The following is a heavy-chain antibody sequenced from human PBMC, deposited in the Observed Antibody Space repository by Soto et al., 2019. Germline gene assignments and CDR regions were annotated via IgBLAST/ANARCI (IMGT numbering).Heavy chain of an antibody. CDR1: GYTFTTYA. CDR3: AREDCSGGSCYPPTGAFDI. V-gene: IGHV1-3*05. Sequence: QVQLVQSGAEEKKPGASVKVSCKASGYTFTTYAMHWVRQAPGQRLEWMGWINAVNGHTKYSQKFQGRVTIAGDTSASTAYMELSSLRSEDTAVYYCAREDCSGGSCYPPTGAFDIWGQGTMVTVSS. D-gene: IGHD2-15*01. CDR2: INAVNGHT. J-gene: IGHJ3*02.